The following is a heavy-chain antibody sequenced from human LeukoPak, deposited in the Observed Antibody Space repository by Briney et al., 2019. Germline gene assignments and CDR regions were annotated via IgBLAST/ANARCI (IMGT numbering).Heavy chain of an antibody. Sequence: PGGSLRLSCAASGFTINKYWMNWARRAPGKGLEWVASINHNGNVNYYVDSVKGRFTISRDNAKNSLYLQMSNLRAEDTAVYFCARGGGLDVWGQGATVTVSS. CDR3: ARGGGLDV. D-gene: IGHD3-16*01. V-gene: IGHV3-7*03. CDR1: GFTINKYW. J-gene: IGHJ6*02. CDR2: INHNGNVN.